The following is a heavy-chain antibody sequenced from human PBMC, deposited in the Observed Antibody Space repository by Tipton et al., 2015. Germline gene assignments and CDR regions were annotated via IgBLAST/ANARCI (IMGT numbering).Heavy chain of an antibody. CDR3: ARARGRHGGLFDS. V-gene: IGHV4-59*01. D-gene: IGHD4-23*01. CDR2: IYHSGRA. Sequence: TLSLTCTVSGGSINFYYWTWIRQPPGKGLEYIGYIYHSGRASYNPSLKSRVTISVDTSKTQFSLKVSSVTAADTAMYYCARARGRHGGLFDSWGQGTLVTVSS. J-gene: IGHJ4*02. CDR1: GGSINFYY.